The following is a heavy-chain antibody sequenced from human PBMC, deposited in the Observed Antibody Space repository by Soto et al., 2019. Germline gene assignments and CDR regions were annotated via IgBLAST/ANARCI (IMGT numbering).Heavy chain of an antibody. J-gene: IGHJ2*01. CDR3: ARAAGRGDPGTRYFDL. CDR2: SGTIGDT. D-gene: IGHD6-13*01. V-gene: IGHV3-13*01. CDR1: GFTFSRSD. Sequence: EVQLVESGGALVQPGGSLRLSCAASGFTFSRSDMHWVRQVPGKGLEWVSTSGTIGDTFYGGFVEGRFAISRDNAKNFLHLQTNGLSAGDTAVYYCARAAGRGDPGTRYFDLWGRGTLVTVSS.